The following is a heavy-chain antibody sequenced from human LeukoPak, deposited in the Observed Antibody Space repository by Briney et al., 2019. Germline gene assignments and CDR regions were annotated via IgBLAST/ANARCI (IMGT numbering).Heavy chain of an antibody. V-gene: IGHV3-74*01. J-gene: IGHJ4*02. D-gene: IGHD6-19*01. CDR3: ATVSRSSGRGYFDY. Sequence: GWSLRPSCAASGFPFSNYWMHWVRQAPGKGLVWVSRMNSDGSGTSYADSVKGRFTISRDNAKNTLYLQMNSLRAEDAAVYYCATVSRSSGRGYFDYWGPGTLVTVSS. CDR2: MNSDGSGT. CDR1: GFPFSNYW.